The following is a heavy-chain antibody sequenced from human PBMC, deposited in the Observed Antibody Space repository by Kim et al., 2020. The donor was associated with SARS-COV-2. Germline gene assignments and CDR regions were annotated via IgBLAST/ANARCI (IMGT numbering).Heavy chain of an antibody. V-gene: IGHV5-51*01. J-gene: IGHJ6*02. CDR1: GYSFTSYW. CDR3: ARRGIVGATFSYYYYGMDV. D-gene: IGHD1-26*01. CDR2: IYPVDSDT. Sequence: GESLKISCKGSGYSFTSYWIGWVRQMPGKGLEWMGIIYPVDSDTRYSPSFQGQVTISADKSISTAYLQWSSLKASDTAMYYCARRGIVGATFSYYYYGMDVWGQGTTVTVSS.